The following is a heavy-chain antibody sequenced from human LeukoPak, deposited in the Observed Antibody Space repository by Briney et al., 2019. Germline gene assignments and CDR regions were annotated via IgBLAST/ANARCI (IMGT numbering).Heavy chain of an antibody. CDR1: GFTFSNYA. J-gene: IGHJ4*02. V-gene: IGHV3-23*01. Sequence: GGSLRVSCAASGFTFSNYAMSWVRQAPGKGLEWVSAITGSGGNTYYADSVKGRFTISRDNSKNTLYLQMNSLRDEDTAVYYCAKWGDFDVLTGYYVPDFWGQGTLVTVSS. CDR2: ITGSGGNT. CDR3: AKWGDFDVLTGYYVPDF. D-gene: IGHD3-9*01.